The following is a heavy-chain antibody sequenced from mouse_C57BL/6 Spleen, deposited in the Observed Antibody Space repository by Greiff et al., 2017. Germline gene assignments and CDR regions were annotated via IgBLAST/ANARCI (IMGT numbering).Heavy chain of an antibody. CDR2: IWTGGGT. V-gene: IGHV2-9-1*01. CDR1: GFSLTSYA. CDR3: ARLPHYYAMDY. D-gene: IGHD2-12*01. Sequence: QVQLQQSGPGLVAPSQSLSITCTVSGFSLTSYAISWVRQPPGKGLEWLGVIWTGGGTHYNSALKSRLSISKDNSKSQVFLKMNSLQTDDTARYXCARLPHYYAMDYWGQGTSVTVSS. J-gene: IGHJ4*01.